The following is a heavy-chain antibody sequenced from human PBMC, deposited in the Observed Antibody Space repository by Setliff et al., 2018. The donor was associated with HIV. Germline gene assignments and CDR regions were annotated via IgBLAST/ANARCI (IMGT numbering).Heavy chain of an antibody. CDR2: IDESGTT. V-gene: IGHV4-4*01. J-gene: IGHJ5*02. D-gene: IGHD3-22*01. CDR3: ARGDYISSWFDP. Sequence: SETLSLTCIVSGASISTSRWWSWVRQPPGKRPQWIGEIDESGTTNYNPSLKSRVTTSLDRSKNQFSLKLSSVTAADMAAYCCARGDYISSWFDPWGQGTLGTVSS. CDR1: GASISTSRW.